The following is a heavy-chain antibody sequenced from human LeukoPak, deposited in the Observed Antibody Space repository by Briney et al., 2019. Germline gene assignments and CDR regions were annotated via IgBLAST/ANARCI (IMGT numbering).Heavy chain of an antibody. CDR1: GGSISSGTYY. CDR2: IYTSGST. Sequence: PSETLSLTCTVSGGSISSGTYYWSWIRQPAGKGLEWIGRIYTSGSTNYNPSLKSRVTISVDTSKNQFSLKLSSVTAADTAVYYCARSRYSGSGYYYYYMDVWGKGTTVTVSS. V-gene: IGHV4-61*02. J-gene: IGHJ6*03. CDR3: ARSRYSGSGYYYYYMDV. D-gene: IGHD1-26*01.